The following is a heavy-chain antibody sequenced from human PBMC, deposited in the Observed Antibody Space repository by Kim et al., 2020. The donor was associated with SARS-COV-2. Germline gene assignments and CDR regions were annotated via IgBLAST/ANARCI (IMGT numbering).Heavy chain of an antibody. V-gene: IGHV3-48*02. CDR2: ISSSRNTL. J-gene: IGHJ5*02. CDR3: ARVYGSGSYPNWFDP. D-gene: IGHD3-10*01. Sequence: GGSLRLSCVASGFSFSSYSMNRVRQAPGKGLEWVSFISSSRNTLYYADSVKGRFTISRDNVKNSLYLQMNSLRDEDTAVYYCARVYGSGSYPNWFDPWG. CDR1: GFSFSSYS.